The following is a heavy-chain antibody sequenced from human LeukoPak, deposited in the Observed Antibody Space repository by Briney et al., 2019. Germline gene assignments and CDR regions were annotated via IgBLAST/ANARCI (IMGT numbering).Heavy chain of an antibody. J-gene: IGHJ4*02. Sequence: PSETLSLTCAVYGGSFSGYYWSWIRQPPGKGLEWIWEINHSGSTNYNPSLKSRVTISVDTSKNQFSLKLSSVTAADTAVYYCARGRGSSGWYSDYWGQGTLVTVSS. D-gene: IGHD6-19*01. CDR1: GGSFSGYY. CDR2: INHSGST. V-gene: IGHV4-34*01. CDR3: ARGRGSSGWYSDY.